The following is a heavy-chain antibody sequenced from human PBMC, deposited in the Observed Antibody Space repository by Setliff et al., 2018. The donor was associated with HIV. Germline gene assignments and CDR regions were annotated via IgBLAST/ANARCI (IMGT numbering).Heavy chain of an antibody. D-gene: IGHD5-18*01. CDR2: IYARGST. V-gene: IGHV4-38-2*01. Sequence: SETLSLTCAVSGYAISSGYYWGWIRRPPGKGLEWLGSIYARGSTYYNPSLKSRVTISVDTSKNQFSLKLSSVTAADTAVYYCARTKAYTVMGFDYWGQGTLVTVSS. CDR3: ARTKAYTVMGFDY. J-gene: IGHJ4*02. CDR1: GYAISSGYY.